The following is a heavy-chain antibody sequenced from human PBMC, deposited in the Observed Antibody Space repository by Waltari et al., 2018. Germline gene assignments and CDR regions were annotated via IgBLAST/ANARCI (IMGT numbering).Heavy chain of an antibody. CDR1: GYTLTELS. Sequence: QVQLVQSGAEVKKPGASVKVSCKVSGYTLTELSMHWVRQAPGKGLEWMGGFDRENGETIYAQKCQGRVTMTEDTYTDTAYMELSSLRSEDTAVYYCATDHLGHRYFDLWGRGTLVTVSS. CDR3: ATDHLGHRYFDL. CDR2: FDRENGET. D-gene: IGHD7-27*01. V-gene: IGHV1-24*01. J-gene: IGHJ2*01.